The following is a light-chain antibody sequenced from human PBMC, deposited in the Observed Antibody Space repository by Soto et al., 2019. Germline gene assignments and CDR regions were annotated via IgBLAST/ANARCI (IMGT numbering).Light chain of an antibody. CDR2: GAS. V-gene: IGKV3-20*01. Sequence: ENVLTQSPCTLSFSPVERSTLFFSASQSVSSSSLAWYQQKPGQAPRLLIYGASSRATGIPDRFSGSGSGTDFTLTISRLEPEDFAVYYCQQYGSSPLTFGGGTKVDI. CDR3: QQYGSSPLT. J-gene: IGKJ4*01. CDR1: QSVSSSS.